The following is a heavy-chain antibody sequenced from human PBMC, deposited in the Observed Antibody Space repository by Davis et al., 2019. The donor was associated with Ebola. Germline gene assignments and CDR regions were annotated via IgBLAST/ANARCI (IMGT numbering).Heavy chain of an antibody. CDR3: AGYSSSWYEVDDYHGLEV. J-gene: IGHJ6*02. V-gene: IGHV3-11*04. CDR1: GFTFSDYY. Sequence: GESLKISCEVSGFTFSDYYMSWIRQAPGKGLEWIAYIGPSGNSFYCADSVKGRFTVSRDNTKNSLFLQMDSLRADDTAVYYCAGYSSSWYEVDDYHGLEVWGRGTTVTVSS. D-gene: IGHD6-13*01. CDR2: IGPSGNSF.